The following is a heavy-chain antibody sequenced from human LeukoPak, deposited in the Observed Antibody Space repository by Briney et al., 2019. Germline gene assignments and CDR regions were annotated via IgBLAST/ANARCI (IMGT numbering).Heavy chain of an antibody. CDR3: ARGALRFLEWLFVNPLDY. V-gene: IGHV3-7*01. D-gene: IGHD3-3*01. J-gene: IGHJ4*02. CDR1: GFTFSTSW. CDR2: IKEDGSEK. Sequence: GGSLRLSCAASGFTFSTSWMSWVRQAPGKGLEWVANIKEDGSEKYYVDSLRGRFTVSRDNAKNSLYLQMNSLRAEDTAVYYCARGALRFLEWLFVNPLDYWGQGTLVTVSS.